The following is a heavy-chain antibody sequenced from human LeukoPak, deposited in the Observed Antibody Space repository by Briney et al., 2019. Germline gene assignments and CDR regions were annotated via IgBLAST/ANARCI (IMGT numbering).Heavy chain of an antibody. CDR2: ISASGGST. CDR1: GFTFSSYA. V-gene: IGHV3-23*01. D-gene: IGHD5-12*01. CDR3: AKGRGYSGYDFFDY. J-gene: IGHJ4*02. Sequence: GGSLRLSCAASGFTFSSYAMSWVRQAPGKGLEWVSAISASGGSTFYADSVKGRFTISRDNSQNTLYLQMNSLRAEDTALYYCAKGRGYSGYDFFDYWGQGTLVTVSS.